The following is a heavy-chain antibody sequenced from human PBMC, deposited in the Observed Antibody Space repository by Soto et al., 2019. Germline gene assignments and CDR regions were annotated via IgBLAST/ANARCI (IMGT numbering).Heavy chain of an antibody. D-gene: IGHD3-3*01. J-gene: IGHJ4*02. CDR1: GGSIGSYY. CDR2: IYYSGST. V-gene: IGHV4-59*08. Sequence: QVQLQESGPGLVKPSETLSLTCSVSGGSIGSYYWSWIRQPPGKGLEWIGYIYYSGSTNYNPSLKSRVTKSVDTSKNQFSLKLSSVTAEDTAVYYCARGGWRQIDYWGQGTLVTVSS. CDR3: ARGGWRQIDY.